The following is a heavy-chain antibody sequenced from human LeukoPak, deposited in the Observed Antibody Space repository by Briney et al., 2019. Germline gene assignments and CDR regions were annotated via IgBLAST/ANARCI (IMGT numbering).Heavy chain of an antibody. D-gene: IGHD4-17*01. Sequence: VASVSVSCKASGYTFASYYMHWVRQAPGQGLEWMGIINPSGGSTSYAQKFQGRVTMTRDTSTSTVYMELSSLRSEDTAVYYCATPFGTVTTGRVHYGTDVWGQGTTVTVSS. CDR2: INPSGGST. J-gene: IGHJ6*02. V-gene: IGHV1-46*01. CDR3: ATPFGTVTTGRVHYGTDV. CDR1: GYTFASYY.